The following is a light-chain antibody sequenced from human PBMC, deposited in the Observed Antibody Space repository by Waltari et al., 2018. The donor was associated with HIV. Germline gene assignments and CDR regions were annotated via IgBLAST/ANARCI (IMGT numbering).Light chain of an antibody. V-gene: IGKV1-5*03. CDR1: QSISMW. J-gene: IGKJ4*01. Sequence: DIQMTQTPSTLSASVGDRVTITCRAGQSISMWLAWFQQKPVKAPKVLIYKASTLQRGFPSRFSGSGSGTEFPLTISSLQPDDFATYYCQQYASLPLTFGGGTRVDIK. CDR2: KAS. CDR3: QQYASLPLT.